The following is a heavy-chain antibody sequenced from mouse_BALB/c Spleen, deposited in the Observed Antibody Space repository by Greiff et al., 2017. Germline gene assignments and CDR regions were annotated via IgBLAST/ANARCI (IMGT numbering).Heavy chain of an antibody. D-gene: IGHD2-3*01. J-gene: IGHJ4*01. CDR3: ARQSDGYPYAMDY. V-gene: IGHV5-6*01. CDR2: ISSGGSYT. CDR1: GFTFSSYG. Sequence: EVHLVESGGDLVKPGGSLKLSCAASGFTFSSYGMSWVRQTPDKRLEWVATISSGGSYTYYPDSVKGRFTISRDNAKNTLYLQMSSLKSEDTAMYYCARQSDGYPYAMDYWGQGTSVTVSS.